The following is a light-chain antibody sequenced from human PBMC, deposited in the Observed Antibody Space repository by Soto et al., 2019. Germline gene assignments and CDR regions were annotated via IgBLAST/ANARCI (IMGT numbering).Light chain of an antibody. CDR3: SSYTRASEFE. CDR1: SSDIGGYNF. J-gene: IGLJ2*01. V-gene: IGLV2-8*01. Sequence: QSALTQTPSASGSPGQSVTISCTGSSSDIGGYNFVSWYQQYPGKAPKLIIYEVNKRPSGVPDRFSGSKSGSTASLTVSGLQAEDEADYFCSSYTRASEFEFGGGTKVTVL. CDR2: EVN.